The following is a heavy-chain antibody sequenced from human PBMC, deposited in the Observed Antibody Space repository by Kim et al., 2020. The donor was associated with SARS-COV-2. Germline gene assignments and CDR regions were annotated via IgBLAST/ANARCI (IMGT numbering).Heavy chain of an antibody. CDR3: ARYHVDTVWFDP. Sequence: GCAQKFQGRVTMTRNTSISTAYMELSSLRSEDTAVYYCARYHVDTVWFDPWGQGTLVTVSS. J-gene: IGHJ5*02. V-gene: IGHV1-8*01. D-gene: IGHD5-18*01.